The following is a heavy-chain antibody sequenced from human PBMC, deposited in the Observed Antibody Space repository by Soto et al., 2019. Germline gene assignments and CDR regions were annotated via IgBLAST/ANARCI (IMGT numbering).Heavy chain of an antibody. Sequence: EVQLLESGGGLVQPGGSLRLSCAASGFTFSSFAMTWVRQAPGKGLEWVSSLTGSGDSTYYADSVKGRFTISRDNSKNTLYLEMNIVRADDTALYYCAKGTAVTTGDMAYWGQGTLVTVSS. D-gene: IGHD4-17*01. J-gene: IGHJ4*02. CDR3: AKGTAVTTGDMAY. V-gene: IGHV3-23*01. CDR2: LTGSGDST. CDR1: GFTFSSFA.